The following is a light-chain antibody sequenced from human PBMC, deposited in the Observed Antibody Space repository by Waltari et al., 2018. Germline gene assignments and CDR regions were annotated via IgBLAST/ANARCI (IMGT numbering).Light chain of an antibody. Sequence: QSVLTQPPSASGAPGQEVSISCSGGSTTITNYVFWYQQFPGTAPKRIVYKEYERPPGAPDRFSASKSGTSASLAISGLRSDDEADYYCATWDDSLNGWVFGGGTKLTVL. CDR3: ATWDDSLNGWV. CDR1: STTITNY. V-gene: IGLV1-47*01. CDR2: KEY. J-gene: IGLJ3*02.